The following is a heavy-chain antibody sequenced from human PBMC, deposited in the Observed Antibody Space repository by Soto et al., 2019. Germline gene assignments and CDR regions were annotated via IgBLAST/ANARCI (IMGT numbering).Heavy chain of an antibody. D-gene: IGHD3-22*01. CDR3: ARLLFYYDSSGYFVYYFDY. CDR1: GGSISSGDYY. CDR2: IYYSGST. Sequence: SETLSLTCTVSGGSISSGDYYWSWIRQPLGKGLEWIGYIYYSGSTYYNPSLKSRVTISVDTSKNQFSLKLSSVTAADTAVYYCARLLFYYDSSGYFVYYFDYWGQGTLVTVSS. V-gene: IGHV4-30-4*01. J-gene: IGHJ4*02.